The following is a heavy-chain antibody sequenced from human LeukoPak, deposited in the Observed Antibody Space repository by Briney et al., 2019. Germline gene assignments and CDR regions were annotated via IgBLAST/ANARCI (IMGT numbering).Heavy chain of an antibody. CDR1: GDSVSSNSAA. CDR2: TYYRSKWYN. Sequence: SQTLSLACAISGDSVSSNSAAWNWIRQSPSRGLEWLGRTYYRSKWYNDYAVSVKSRITINPDTSKNQFSLQLNSVTPEDTAVYYCARDLLSIAARPGYYYYGMDVWGQGTTVTVSS. CDR3: ARDLLSIAARPGYYYYGMDV. J-gene: IGHJ6*02. D-gene: IGHD6-6*01. V-gene: IGHV6-1*01.